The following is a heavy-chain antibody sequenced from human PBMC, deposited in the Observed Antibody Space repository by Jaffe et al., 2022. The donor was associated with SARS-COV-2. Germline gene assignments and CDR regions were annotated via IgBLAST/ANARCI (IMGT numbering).Heavy chain of an antibody. CDR1: GGSISSYY. CDR2: IYYSGST. V-gene: IGHV4-59*01. J-gene: IGHJ4*02. CDR3: ARVGWSGYLDY. D-gene: IGHD3-3*01. Sequence: QVQLQESGPGLVKPSETLSLTCTVSGGSISSYYWSWIRQPPGKGLEWIGYIYYSGSTNYNPSLKSRVTISVDTSKNQFSLKLSSVTAADTAVYYCARVGWSGYLDYWGQGTLVTVSS.